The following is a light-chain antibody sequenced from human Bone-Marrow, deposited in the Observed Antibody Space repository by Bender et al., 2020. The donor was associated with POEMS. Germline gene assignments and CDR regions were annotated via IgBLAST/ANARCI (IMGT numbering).Light chain of an antibody. CDR2: EDT. V-gene: IGLV3-10*01. CDR1: ALPKKY. Sequence: SYELTQPPSVSVSPGQTARITCSGDALPKKYAYWYQQKSGQAPVLVIFEDTKRPSGIPERISGSRSGTMATLTISGAQVEDEADYYCYSRHNNDNQRVFGGGTKLTVL. CDR3: YSRHNNDNQRV. J-gene: IGLJ2*01.